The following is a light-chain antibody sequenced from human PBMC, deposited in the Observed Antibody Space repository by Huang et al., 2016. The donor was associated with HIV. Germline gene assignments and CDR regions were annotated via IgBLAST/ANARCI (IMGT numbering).Light chain of an antibody. V-gene: IGKV3-11*01. Sequence: EIVLTQSPATLSLSPGERATLSCRASQSVRNYLAWYQQKPGQAPRLLFDDASNGATGTPARFSGSGSGTDFTLTISSLEPEDFAVYYCQQRSDWPPWTFGQGTKVEIK. CDR1: QSVRNY. CDR3: QQRSDWPPWT. CDR2: DAS. J-gene: IGKJ1*01.